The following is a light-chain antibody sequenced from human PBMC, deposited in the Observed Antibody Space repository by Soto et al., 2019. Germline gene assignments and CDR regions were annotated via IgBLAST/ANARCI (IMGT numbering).Light chain of an antibody. CDR3: QQYNNWPFA. Sequence: EIVLTQSPGTLSLSPGERATLSCRASQFVSSNSLAWYQQKRGQAPRLLIHDASSRATGIPDRFSGSGSGTDFTLTISRLEPEDFAVYYCQQYNNWPFAFGQGTRLEIK. CDR1: QFVSSNS. CDR2: DAS. J-gene: IGKJ5*01. V-gene: IGKV3-20*01.